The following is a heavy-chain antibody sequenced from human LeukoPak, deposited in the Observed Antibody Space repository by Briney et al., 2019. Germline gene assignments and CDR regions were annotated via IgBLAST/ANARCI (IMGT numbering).Heavy chain of an antibody. J-gene: IGHJ2*01. V-gene: IGHV4-59*01. CDR3: ARARYYDSSGYQVWYFDL. CDR1: GGSISSYY. CDR2: IYYSGST. D-gene: IGHD3-22*01. Sequence: LETLSLTCTVSGGSISSYYWSWIRQPPGKGLEWIGYIYYSGSTNYNPSLKSRVTISVDKSKNQFSLKLSSVTAADTAVYYCARARYYDSSGYQVWYFDLWGRGTLVTVSS.